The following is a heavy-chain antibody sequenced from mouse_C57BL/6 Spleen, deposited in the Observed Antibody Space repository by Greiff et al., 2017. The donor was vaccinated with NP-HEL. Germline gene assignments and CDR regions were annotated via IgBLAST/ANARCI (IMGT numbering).Heavy chain of an antibody. J-gene: IGHJ3*01. V-gene: IGHV1-26*01. D-gene: IGHD2-4*01. Sequence: EVQLQQSGPELVKPGASVKISCKASGYTFTDYYMNWVKQSHGKSLEWIGDINPNNGGTSYNQKFKGKATLTVDKSSSTAYMELRSLTSEDSAVYYCARDYYDYGKGFAYWGQGTLVTVSA. CDR1: GYTFTDYY. CDR2: INPNNGGT. CDR3: ARDYYDYGKGFAY.